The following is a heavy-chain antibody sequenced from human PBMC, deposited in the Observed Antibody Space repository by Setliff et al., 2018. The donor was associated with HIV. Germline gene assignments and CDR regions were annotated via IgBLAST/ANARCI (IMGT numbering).Heavy chain of an antibody. V-gene: IGHV3-23*01. CDR1: GFTFSRYA. D-gene: IGHD3-22*01. J-gene: IGHJ5*02. CDR3: GKDSSDWSDG. Sequence: GESLRLSCAVSGFTFSRYAMSWVRQAPGKGLEWVSGISSTGGTTYYADSVKGRFTISRDNSKNTLFLQVKSLTAEDTAIYYCGKDSSDWSDGWGQGTLVTVSS. CDR2: ISSTGGTT.